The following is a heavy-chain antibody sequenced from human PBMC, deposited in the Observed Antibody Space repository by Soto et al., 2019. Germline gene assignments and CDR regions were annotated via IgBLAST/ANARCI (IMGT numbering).Heavy chain of an antibody. D-gene: IGHD2-2*01. CDR2: LKPDGSNK. CDR3: ANLNIYQLLQGPYDAFDI. J-gene: IGHJ3*02. CDR1: GFSFSNHW. V-gene: IGHV3-7*02. Sequence: PGGSLRLSCAASGFSFSNHWMSWVRQAPGKGLEWVANLKPDGSNKYYADSVKGRFTISRDNSKNTLYLQMNSLRAEDTAVYYCANLNIYQLLQGPYDAFDIWGQGTMVTVSS.